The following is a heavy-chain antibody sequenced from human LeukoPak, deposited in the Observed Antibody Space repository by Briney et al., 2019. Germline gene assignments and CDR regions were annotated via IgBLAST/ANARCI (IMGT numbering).Heavy chain of an antibody. CDR1: GFTFSNYG. D-gene: IGHD3-22*01. Sequence: QPGGSLRLSCAASGFTFSNYGMSWVRQAPGKGLEWVSTIGSSGRITYYADSVKGRFTISRDNSKNTVYLQMNSLRAEDTAVYYCARDRLDYDRGDYYYYMDVWGKGTTVTVSS. J-gene: IGHJ6*03. CDR3: ARDRLDYDRGDYYYYMDV. V-gene: IGHV3-23*01. CDR2: IGSSGRIT.